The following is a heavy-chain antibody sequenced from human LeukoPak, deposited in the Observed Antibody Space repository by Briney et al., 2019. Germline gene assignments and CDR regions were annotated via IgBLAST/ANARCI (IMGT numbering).Heavy chain of an antibody. CDR2: ISYDGSNK. J-gene: IGHJ4*02. Sequence: GGSLRLSCAASGFTFSSYGMHWVRQAPGKGLEWVAVISYDGSNKYYADSVKGRFTISRDNSKNTLYLQMNSLRAEDTAVYYCAKTQGSGSYYKDWGQGTPVTVSS. D-gene: IGHD3-10*01. V-gene: IGHV3-30*18. CDR1: GFTFSSYG. CDR3: AKTQGSGSYYKD.